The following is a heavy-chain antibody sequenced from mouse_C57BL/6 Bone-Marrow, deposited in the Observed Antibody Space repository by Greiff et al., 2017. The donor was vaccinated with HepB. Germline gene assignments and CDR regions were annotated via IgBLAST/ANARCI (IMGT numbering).Heavy chain of an antibody. D-gene: IGHD1-1*01. J-gene: IGHJ3*01. V-gene: IGHV1-53*01. CDR1: GYTFTSYW. CDR2: INPSNGGT. Sequence: QVHVKQPGTELVKPGASVKLSCKASGYTFTSYWMHWVKQRPGQGLEWIGNINPSNGGTNYNEKFKSKATLTVDKSSSTAHMQLSSLTSEDSAVYYCARYGSSYAWFAYWGQGTLVTVSA. CDR3: ARYGSSYAWFAY.